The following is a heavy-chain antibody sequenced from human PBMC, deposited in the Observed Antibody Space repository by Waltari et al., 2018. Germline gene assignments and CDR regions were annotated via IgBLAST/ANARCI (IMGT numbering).Heavy chain of an antibody. CDR1: GFTFSSYA. V-gene: IGHV3-30-3*01. CDR2: ISYDGSNK. J-gene: IGHJ4*02. D-gene: IGHD3-22*01. Sequence: QVQLVESGGGVVQPGRSLRLSCAASGFTFSSYAMHWVRQAPGKGLEWVAVISYDGSNKYYADAVKGRFTISRENSKNTLYLQMNSLRAEDTAVYYCARGSGYLDYWGQGTLVTVSS. CDR3: ARGSGYLDY.